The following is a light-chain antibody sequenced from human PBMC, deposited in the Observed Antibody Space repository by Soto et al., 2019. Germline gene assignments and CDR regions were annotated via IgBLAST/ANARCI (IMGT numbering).Light chain of an antibody. J-gene: IGLJ1*01. CDR2: DVS. CDR3: GSYAGSPTYV. CDR1: SSDVGSYDL. Sequence: QSVLTQPASGYGSPRQSITISCTGTSSDVGSYDLVSWYQQHPGKAPKLIIYDVSKRPSGVSSRFSGSKSGNTASLTISGLQAEEEANYYCGSYAGSPTYVFGTGTKFTV. V-gene: IGLV2-23*02.